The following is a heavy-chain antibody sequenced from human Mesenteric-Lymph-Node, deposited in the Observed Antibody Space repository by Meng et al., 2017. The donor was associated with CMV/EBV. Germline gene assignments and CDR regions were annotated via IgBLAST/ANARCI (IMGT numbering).Heavy chain of an antibody. Sequence: GESLKISCAASGFTFSSYEMNWVRQAPGKGLEWVSYISSSGSTIYYADSVKGRFTISRDNAKNSLYLQMNSLRAEDTAVYYCAREFAISKYYDSSGYYLFDPWGQGTLVTVSS. CDR1: GFTFSSYE. CDR2: ISSSGSTI. D-gene: IGHD3-22*01. J-gene: IGHJ5*02. CDR3: AREFAISKYYDSSGYYLFDP. V-gene: IGHV3-48*03.